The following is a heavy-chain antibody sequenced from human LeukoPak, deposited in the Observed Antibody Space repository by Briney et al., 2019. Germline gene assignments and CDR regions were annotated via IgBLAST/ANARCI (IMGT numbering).Heavy chain of an antibody. D-gene: IGHD6-19*01. Sequence: GGSLSLSCAASGFTFSNFGMHWVRQAPGKGLEWVAFIRFDGTSEFYADSVKARFTISRDNAKNSLYLQMNSLRAEDTAVYYCARDEDSSGWYPHFDYWGQGTLVTVSS. J-gene: IGHJ4*02. CDR3: ARDEDSSGWYPHFDY. V-gene: IGHV3-30*02. CDR1: GFTFSNFG. CDR2: IRFDGTSE.